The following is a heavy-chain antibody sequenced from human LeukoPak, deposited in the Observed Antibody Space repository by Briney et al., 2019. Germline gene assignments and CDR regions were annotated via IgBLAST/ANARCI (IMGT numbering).Heavy chain of an antibody. CDR2: IGAGGGST. CDR3: ARDLVGAMVTYYGMDV. V-gene: IGHV3-23*01. Sequence: GGSLRLSCAASGFTFSNYAMSWVRQAPGKGLEWVSVIGAGGGSTYYADSVKGRFTISRDNSKNTLYLQMNSLRAEDTAVYYCARDLVGAMVTYYGMDVWGQGTTVTVSS. CDR1: GFTFSNYA. D-gene: IGHD5-18*01. J-gene: IGHJ6*02.